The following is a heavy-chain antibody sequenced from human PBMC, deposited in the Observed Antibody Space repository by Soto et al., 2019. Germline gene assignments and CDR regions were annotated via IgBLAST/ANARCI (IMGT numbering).Heavy chain of an antibody. CDR1: GFTFSSYG. J-gene: IGHJ4*02. V-gene: IGHV3-30*18. Sequence: LRLSCAASGFTFSSYGMHWVRQAPGKGLEWVAVISYDGSNKYYADSVKGRFTISRDNSKSTLYLQMNSLRAEDTAVYYCAKDRYYDSSAGIDYWGQGTLVTVYS. CDR2: ISYDGSNK. D-gene: IGHD3-22*01. CDR3: AKDRYYDSSAGIDY.